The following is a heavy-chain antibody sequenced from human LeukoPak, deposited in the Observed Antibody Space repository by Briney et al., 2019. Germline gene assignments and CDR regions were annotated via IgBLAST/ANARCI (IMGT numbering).Heavy chain of an antibody. D-gene: IGHD3-22*01. V-gene: IGHV4-39*01. CDR3: ARVLHNRNYDGSTYYGY. CDR1: GVSISSSYSY. J-gene: IGHJ4*02. CDR2: IYYTGNT. Sequence: SETLSLTCTVSGVSISSSYSYWGWIRQPPGMGLEWIGSIYYTGNTYYNASLKSQVSISIDTSKNQFSLKLTSVTAADTAVYYCARVLHNRNYDGSTYYGYWGQGTLVTVSS.